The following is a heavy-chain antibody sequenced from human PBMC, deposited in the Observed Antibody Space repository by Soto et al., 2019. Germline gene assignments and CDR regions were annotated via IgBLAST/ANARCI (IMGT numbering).Heavy chain of an antibody. Sequence: PSETLSLTCAVSGGSISSGGYSWSWIRQPPGKGLEWIGYIYHSGSTYYNPSLKSRVTISVDRSKNQFSLKLSSVTAADTAVYYCARTPRRYYGSVDAFDIWGQGTMVTVSS. CDR2: IYHSGST. D-gene: IGHD3-10*01. CDR3: ARTPRRYYGSVDAFDI. CDR1: GGSISSGGYS. J-gene: IGHJ3*02. V-gene: IGHV4-30-2*01.